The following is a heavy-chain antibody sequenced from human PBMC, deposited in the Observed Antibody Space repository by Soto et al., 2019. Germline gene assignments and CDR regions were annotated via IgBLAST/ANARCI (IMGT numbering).Heavy chain of an antibody. CDR1: GGSFSGYY. J-gene: IGHJ5*02. Sequence: SETLSLTCAVYGGSFSGYYWSWIRQPPGKGLEWIGEINHSGSTNYNPSLKSRVTISVDTSKNQFSLKLSSVTAADTAVYYCAISMVRGHNWFDPWGQGTLVTVSS. CDR3: AISMVRGHNWFDP. CDR2: INHSGST. V-gene: IGHV4-34*01. D-gene: IGHD3-10*01.